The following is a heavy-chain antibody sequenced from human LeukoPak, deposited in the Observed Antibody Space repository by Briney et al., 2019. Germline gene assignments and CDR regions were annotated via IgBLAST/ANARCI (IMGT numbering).Heavy chain of an antibody. V-gene: IGHV5-51*01. Sequence: GESLKISCKGSGYSFTSYWIGWVRQMPGKGLEWMGIIYPGDSDTRYSPSFQGQVTISADKSISTAYLQWSSLKASDTAMHYCARAPRITMIVVEEGYFDYWGQGTLVTVSS. CDR3: ARAPRITMIVVEEGYFDY. CDR1: GYSFTSYW. CDR2: IYPGDSDT. J-gene: IGHJ4*02. D-gene: IGHD3-22*01.